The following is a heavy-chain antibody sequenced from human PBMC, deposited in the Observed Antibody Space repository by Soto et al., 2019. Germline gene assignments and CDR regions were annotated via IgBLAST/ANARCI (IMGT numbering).Heavy chain of an antibody. V-gene: IGHV1-69*13. CDR1: GGTFSSYA. CDR2: IIPIFGTA. Sequence: GASVKVSCKASGGTFSSYAISRVRQAPGQVLEWMGGIIPIFGTANYAQKFQGRVTITADESTSTAYMELSSLRSEDTAVYYCARSAGFNYYDSSGYYYGQDYWGQGTLVTVSS. D-gene: IGHD3-22*01. CDR3: ARSAGFNYYDSSGYYYGQDY. J-gene: IGHJ4*02.